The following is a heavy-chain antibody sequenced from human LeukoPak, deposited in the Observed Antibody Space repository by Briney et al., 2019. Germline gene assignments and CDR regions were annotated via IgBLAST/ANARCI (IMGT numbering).Heavy chain of an antibody. J-gene: IGHJ6*02. CDR2: ISSSSSYI. Sequence: PGGSLRLSCAASGFTFSSYSMNWVRQAPGKGLEWVSSISSSSSYIYYADSVKGRFTISRDNAKNSLYLQMNSLRAEDTAVYYCARELGXYXXYXMDVWGQGTTVTVS. CDR3: ARELGXYXXYXMDV. D-gene: IGHD6-13*01. V-gene: IGHV3-21*01. CDR1: GFTFSSYS.